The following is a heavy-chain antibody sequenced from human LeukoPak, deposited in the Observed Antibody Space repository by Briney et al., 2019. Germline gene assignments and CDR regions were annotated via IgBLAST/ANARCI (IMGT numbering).Heavy chain of an antibody. D-gene: IGHD3-22*01. CDR1: GCTFSSYW. V-gene: IGHV3-74*01. CDR3: ARVFELGRSGYYYDAFDI. J-gene: IGHJ3*02. Sequence: GGSLRLSCAASGCTFSSYWMHWVRQAPGKGLVWVSRINSDGSSTSYADSVKGRFTISRDNAKNTLYLQMNSLRAEDTAVYYCARVFELGRSGYYYDAFDIWGQGTMVTVSS. CDR2: INSDGSST.